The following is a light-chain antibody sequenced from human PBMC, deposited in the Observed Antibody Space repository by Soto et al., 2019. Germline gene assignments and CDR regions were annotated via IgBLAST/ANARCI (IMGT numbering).Light chain of an antibody. CDR3: QQYGRSHPLT. Sequence: EIVLTQSPGTLSLSPGERATLSCRASQSLSSNNLGWYLAWYQQNPGQPPRLLIYGTSSRATGIPDRFSGSGSGTYFTLTISRMEPEDFEVYYCQQYGRSHPLTFGQGTRLEIK. CDR2: GTS. V-gene: IGKV3-20*01. J-gene: IGKJ5*01. CDR1: QSLSSNNLGWY.